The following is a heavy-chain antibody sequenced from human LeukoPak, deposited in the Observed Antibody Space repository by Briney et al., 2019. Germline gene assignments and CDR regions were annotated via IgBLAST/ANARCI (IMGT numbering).Heavy chain of an antibody. CDR1: GFTLSSYW. CDR2: INSDGSST. J-gene: IGHJ4*02. D-gene: IGHD4-11*01. Sequence: GGSLRLSCAASGFTLSSYWMHRVRQTPGKEPVWVSRINSDGSSTSYADSVKGRFTISRDNAKNTLYLQMNSLRAEDTAVYYCARGNSHSFDYWGKGALVTVSS. V-gene: IGHV3-74*01. CDR3: ARGNSHSFDY.